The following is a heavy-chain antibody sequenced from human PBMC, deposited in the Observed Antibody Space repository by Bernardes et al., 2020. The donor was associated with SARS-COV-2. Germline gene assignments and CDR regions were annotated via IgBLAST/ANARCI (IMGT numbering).Heavy chain of an antibody. Sequence: TVKVSCKASGGTFSNYAISWVRQAPGQGLEWMGGIIPIFGTANYAQKFQGRVTITADESTSTAYMELSSLRSEDTAVYYCASFNGDYGMDVWGQGTTVTVSS. CDR2: IIPIFGTA. J-gene: IGHJ6*02. D-gene: IGHD2-8*01. CDR3: ASFNGDYGMDV. CDR1: GGTFSNYA. V-gene: IGHV1-69*13.